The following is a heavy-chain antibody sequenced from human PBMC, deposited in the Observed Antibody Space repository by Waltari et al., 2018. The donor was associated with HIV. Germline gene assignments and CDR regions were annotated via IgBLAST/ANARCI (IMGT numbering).Heavy chain of an antibody. CDR3: ARGPTDILTGYYPDY. V-gene: IGHV1-2*02. CDR1: GYNFTVYY. CDR2: IRPSSGDT. Sequence: QVQLVQSGAEVKKPGDSVKVSCKASGYNFTVYYLHWVRQAPGQGLEWMGWIRPSSGDTNYSQRFQGRVTMTRDTSISTAYMELSRLRSDDTAVYYCARGPTDILTGYYPDYWGQGTLVTVSS. J-gene: IGHJ4*02. D-gene: IGHD3-9*01.